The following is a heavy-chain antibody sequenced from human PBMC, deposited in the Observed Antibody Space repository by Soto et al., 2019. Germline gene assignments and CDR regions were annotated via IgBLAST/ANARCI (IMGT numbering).Heavy chain of an antibody. J-gene: IGHJ5*02. Sequence: QVRLVQSGAEVKKPGSSVKVSCKASGGTFRNYAITWLRLAPGQGLEWLGGIIPVFGTVNYAQKFQGRVTITADESTSTAYMELNSLRSEDTAVYYCARDNPYTNSFGNWFDPWGQGTLVIVS. D-gene: IGHD6-13*01. CDR3: ARDNPYTNSFGNWFDP. CDR2: IIPVFGTV. V-gene: IGHV1-69*01. CDR1: GGTFRNYA.